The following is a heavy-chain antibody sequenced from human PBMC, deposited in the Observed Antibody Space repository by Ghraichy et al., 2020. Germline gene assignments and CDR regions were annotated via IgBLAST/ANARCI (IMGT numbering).Heavy chain of an antibody. CDR2: ISYDGSNK. CDR1: GFTFSSYG. J-gene: IGHJ4*02. CDR3: AKDAYCGGDCRNFDY. V-gene: IGHV3-30*18. D-gene: IGHD2-21*02. Sequence: GESLNISCAASGFTFSSYGMHWVRQAPGKGLEWVAVISYDGSNKYYADSVKGRFTISRDNSKNTLYLQMNSLRAEDTAVYYCAKDAYCGGDCRNFDYWGQGTLVTVSS.